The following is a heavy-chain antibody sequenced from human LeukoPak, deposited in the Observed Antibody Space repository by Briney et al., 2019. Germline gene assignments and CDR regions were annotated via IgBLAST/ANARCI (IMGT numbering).Heavy chain of an antibody. D-gene: IGHD4-17*01. CDR1: GYTFTSYG. CDR2: INPNSGGT. Sequence: ASVKVSCKASGYTFTSYGISWVRQAPGQGLEWMGRINPNSGGTNYAQKFQGRVTMTRDTSISTAYMELSRLRSDDTAVYYCARGGDYLWGQGTLVTVSS. CDR3: ARGGDYL. V-gene: IGHV1-2*06. J-gene: IGHJ5*02.